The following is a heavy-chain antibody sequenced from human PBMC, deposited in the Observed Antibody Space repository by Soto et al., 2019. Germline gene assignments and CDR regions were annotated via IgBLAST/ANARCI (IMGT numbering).Heavy chain of an antibody. CDR1: GFTFSSYE. CDR2: ISSSGSTI. D-gene: IGHD1-7*01. J-gene: IGHJ4*02. V-gene: IGHV3-48*03. Sequence: GGSLRLSCAASGFTFSSYEMNWVRQAPGKGLEWVSYISSSGSTIYYADSVKVRFTISRDNAKNSLYLQMNSLRAEDTAVYYCASGAKLLLASPQTSYYFDYWGQGTLVTVSS. CDR3: ASGAKLLLASPQTSYYFDY.